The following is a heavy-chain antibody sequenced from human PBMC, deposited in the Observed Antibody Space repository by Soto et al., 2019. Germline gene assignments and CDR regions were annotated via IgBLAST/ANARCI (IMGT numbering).Heavy chain of an antibody. CDR3: ARDFPYYDSSGYSLPDY. J-gene: IGHJ4*02. Sequence: GGSLRLSCAASGFIFSSYAMSWVRQAPGKGLEWVSAISGSGGSTYYADSVKGRFTISRDNAKKSLYLQMNSLRAEDTAVYYCARDFPYYDSSGYSLPDYWGQGTLVTVSS. V-gene: IGHV3-23*01. CDR2: ISGSGGST. D-gene: IGHD3-22*01. CDR1: GFIFSSYA.